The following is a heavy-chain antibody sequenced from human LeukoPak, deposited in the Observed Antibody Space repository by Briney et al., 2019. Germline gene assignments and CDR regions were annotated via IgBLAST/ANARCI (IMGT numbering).Heavy chain of an antibody. CDR2: ISGSGGST. CDR1: GFTFSSYA. CDR3: ASRLRFLEWLLYNAFDI. V-gene: IGHV3-23*01. J-gene: IGHJ3*02. D-gene: IGHD3-3*01. Sequence: PGGSLRLSCAASGFTFSSYAMSWVRQAPGKGLEWVSAISGSGGSTYYADSVKGRFTISRDNSKNTLYLQMNSLRAEDTAVYYCASRLRFLEWLLYNAFDIWGQGTMVTVSS.